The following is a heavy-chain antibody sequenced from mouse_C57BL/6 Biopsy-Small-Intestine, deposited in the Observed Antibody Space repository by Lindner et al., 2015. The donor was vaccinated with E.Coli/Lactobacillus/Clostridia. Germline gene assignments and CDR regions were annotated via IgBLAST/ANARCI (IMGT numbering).Heavy chain of an antibody. Sequence: SVKVSCKASGYTFISYGINWLRQAPGQGLEWMGWISTYNHNTVYAQQFQGRVTLTTDTSTTTAYMELRSLSSDDTAMYYCARDGGAGWTTRGNWFDPWGQGTLVTVSS. CDR1: GYTFISYG. J-gene: IGHJ4*01. D-gene: IGHD2-1*01. CDR2: ISTYNHNT. V-gene: IGHV1S134*01. CDR3: ARDGGAGWTTRGNWFDP.